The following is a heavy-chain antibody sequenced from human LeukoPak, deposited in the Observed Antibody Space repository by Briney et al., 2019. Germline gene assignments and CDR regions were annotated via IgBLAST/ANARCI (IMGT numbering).Heavy chain of an antibody. CDR3: ARGRCSSTSCLWCYYYGMDV. CDR2: INHSGST. J-gene: IGHJ6*02. CDR1: GGSFSGYY. Sequence: SETLSLTCAVYGGSFSGYYWSWIRHPPGKGLEWMWEINHSGSTNYNPSLKSRVTISVDTSKNQFSLNLSSVTAADTAVYYCARGRCSSTSCLWCYYYGMDVWGQGTTVTVSS. D-gene: IGHD2-2*01. V-gene: IGHV4-34*01.